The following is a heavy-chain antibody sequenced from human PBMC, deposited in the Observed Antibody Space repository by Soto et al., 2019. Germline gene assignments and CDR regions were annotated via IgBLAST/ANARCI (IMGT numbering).Heavy chain of an antibody. J-gene: IGHJ4*02. V-gene: IGHV3-74*01. CDR3: ARETYRGFYFDY. Sequence: GGSLRLSCASSGFTFTDYWTHWVRQAPGKGLVWVSRINSDGSRTSYADSVTGRFTISRDNAKNTLYLQMNSLRVEDTALYYCARETYRGFYFDYWGQGTLVTVSS. CDR2: INSDGSRT. D-gene: IGHD4-4*01. CDR1: GFTFTDYW.